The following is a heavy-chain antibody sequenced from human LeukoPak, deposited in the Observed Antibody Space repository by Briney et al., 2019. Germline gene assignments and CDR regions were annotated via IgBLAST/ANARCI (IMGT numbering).Heavy chain of an antibody. V-gene: IGHV4-39*01. D-gene: IGHD6-13*01. J-gene: IGHJ6*02. CDR2: IYYSGST. CDR1: GGSISSSSYY. CDR3: ARVAYSSSWYPGDYYYYGMDV. Sequence: SETLSLTCTVSGGSISSSSYYWGWIRQPPGKGLERIGSIYYSGSTYYNPSLKSRVTISVDTSKNQFSLKLSSVTAADTAVYYCARVAYSSSWYPGDYYYYGMDVWGQGTTVTVSS.